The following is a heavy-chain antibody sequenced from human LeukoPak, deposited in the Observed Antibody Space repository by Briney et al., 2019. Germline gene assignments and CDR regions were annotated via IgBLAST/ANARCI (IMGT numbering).Heavy chain of an antibody. D-gene: IGHD1-26*01. CDR1: GDTVSSNNAA. CDR3: ARDRSGSYLGYFDY. Sequence: SQTLSLTCAISGDTVSSNNAAWNCLRQSQSRGLEWLGRTYYRTKWYKDYAVSVNSRITINPNTSENQFSLQLNSVSPEDAAVYYCARDRSGSYLGYFDYWGQGTLVSVSS. J-gene: IGHJ4*02. V-gene: IGHV6-1*01. CDR2: TYYRTKWYK.